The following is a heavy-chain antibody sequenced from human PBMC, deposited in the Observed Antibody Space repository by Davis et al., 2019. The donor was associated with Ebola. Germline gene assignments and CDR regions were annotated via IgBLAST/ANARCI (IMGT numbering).Heavy chain of an antibody. V-gene: IGHV3-23*01. J-gene: IGHJ4*02. CDR1: GFTFTNYA. CDR3: AKWGCSGGSCYGIDY. CDR2: ISGSGGST. Sequence: GESLKISCAASGFTFTNYAMSWVRQAPGKGLEWVSAISGSGGSTYYADSVKGRFTISRDNSKNTLYLQMNSLRAEDTAVYYCAKWGCSGGSCYGIDYWGQGTLVTVSS. D-gene: IGHD2-15*01.